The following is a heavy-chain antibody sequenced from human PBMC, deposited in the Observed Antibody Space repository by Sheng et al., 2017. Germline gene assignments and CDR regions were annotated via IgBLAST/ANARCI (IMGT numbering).Heavy chain of an antibody. V-gene: IGHV3-48*03. CDR3: ARGLLLWFGEFIYTAPLPFDY. Sequence: EVQLVESGGGLVQPGGSLRLSCAASGFTFSSYEMNWVRQAPGKGLEWVSYISSSGSTIYYADSVKGRFTISRDNAKNSLYLQMNSLRAEDTAVYYCARGLLLWFGEFIYTAPLPFDYVGPGNAGPPSP. J-gene: IGHJ4*02. CDR1: GFTFSSYE. CDR2: ISSSGSTI. D-gene: IGHD3-10*01.